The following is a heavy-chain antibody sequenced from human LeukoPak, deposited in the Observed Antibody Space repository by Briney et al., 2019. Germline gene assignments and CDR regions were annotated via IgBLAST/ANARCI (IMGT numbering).Heavy chain of an antibody. CDR1: GGSISSYY. CDR3: ARHLRYCSGGTCYSSDAFDI. J-gene: IGHJ3*02. V-gene: IGHV4-59*01. D-gene: IGHD2-15*01. CDR2: IYYTRST. Sequence: PSETLSLTCTVSGGSISSYYWSWIRQPPGKGLEWIGYIYYTRSTHYNPSLKSRVTISVDTSKNQFSLKLSSVTAADTAVYYCARHLRYCSGGTCYSSDAFDIWGRGTMVTVSS.